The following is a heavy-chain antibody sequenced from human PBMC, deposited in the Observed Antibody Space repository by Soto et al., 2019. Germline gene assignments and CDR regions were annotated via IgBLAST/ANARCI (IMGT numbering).Heavy chain of an antibody. CDR3: TTVRVYYDFWSGYSH. Sequence: GGSLRLSCAASGFTFSSYGMHWVRQAPGKGLEWVGRIKSKTDGGTTDYAAPVKGRFTISRDDSKNTLYLQMNSLKTEDTAVYYCTTVRVYYDFWSGYSHWGQGTLVTVSS. J-gene: IGHJ4*01. V-gene: IGHV3-15*07. D-gene: IGHD3-3*01. CDR2: IKSKTDGGTT. CDR1: GFTFSSYG.